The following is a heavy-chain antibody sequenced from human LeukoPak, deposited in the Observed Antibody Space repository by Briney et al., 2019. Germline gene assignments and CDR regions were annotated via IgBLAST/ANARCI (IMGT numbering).Heavy chain of an antibody. CDR2: ISGSGGST. CDR1: GLTFSSDA. CDR3: AKLPYSSLPDY. J-gene: IGHJ4*02. V-gene: IGHV3-23*01. D-gene: IGHD6-6*01. Sequence: GGSLRLSCAASGLTFSSDAMSWVRQAPGKRLEWVSAISGSGGSTYYADSVKGRFTISRDNSKNTLYLQMNSLRAEDTAVYYCAKLPYSSLPDYWGQGTLVTVSS.